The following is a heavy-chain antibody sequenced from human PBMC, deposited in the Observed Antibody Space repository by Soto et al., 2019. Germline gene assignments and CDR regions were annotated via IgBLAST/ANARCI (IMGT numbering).Heavy chain of an antibody. Sequence: PGGSLRLSCAASGFAFSSYGMHWVRQAPGKGLEWVAVISYDGSYKYYGDSVKGRFTISRDNSKNTLYLQMNSLRAEDTAVYYCAKDRLSYTTVTTDWGQGTLVTVSS. CDR2: ISYDGSYK. CDR3: AKDRLSYTTVTTD. CDR1: GFAFSSYG. J-gene: IGHJ4*02. D-gene: IGHD4-17*01. V-gene: IGHV3-30*18.